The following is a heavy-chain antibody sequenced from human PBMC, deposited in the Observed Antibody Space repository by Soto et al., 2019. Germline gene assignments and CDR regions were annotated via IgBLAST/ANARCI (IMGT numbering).Heavy chain of an antibody. D-gene: IGHD6-13*01. CDR3: ARDGFGAAGLPY. V-gene: IGHV4-4*07. J-gene: IGHJ4*02. CDR1: GGSISSYY. CDR2: IYSSGST. Sequence: NPSETLSLTCSVSGGSISSYYCSWIRQPAGKGLEWIGRIYSSGSTNYNPSLKSRVTLSVDTSTNHFSLKLNSVTAADTAVYYCARDGFGAAGLPYWGQGTLVTVSS.